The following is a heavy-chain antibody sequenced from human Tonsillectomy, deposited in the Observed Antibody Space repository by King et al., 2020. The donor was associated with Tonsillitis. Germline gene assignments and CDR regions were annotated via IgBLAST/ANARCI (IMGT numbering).Heavy chain of an antibody. Sequence: VQLVESGAEVKKPGESLNISCSGSGYSFGNYCIAWVRQMPGKGLEWMGIIYPSDSVTTYSPSFQGQVIISADKSINTAYLQWRRLQASDTAVYSCARSLTIFGTADCWGQGTVVTVSS. V-gene: IGHV5-51*01. J-gene: IGHJ4*02. D-gene: IGHD3-3*01. CDR3: ARSLTIFGTADC. CDR2: IYPSDSVT. CDR1: GYSFGNYC.